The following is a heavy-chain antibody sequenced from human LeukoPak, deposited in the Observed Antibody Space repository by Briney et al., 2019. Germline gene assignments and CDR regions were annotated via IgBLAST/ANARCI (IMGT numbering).Heavy chain of an antibody. J-gene: IGHJ4*02. CDR2: IRDNGGST. V-gene: IGHV3-23*01. CDR1: GFPFSSYA. Sequence: PGLSLRLSCAASGFPFSSYAMSWVRHAPAKGLEEVSAIRDNGGSTYYADSVKGRFTISRDNSKNTPYLQMNSLRAEDTAVYYCAKGNVVVVPAAGLDYWGQGTLVTVSS. CDR3: AKGNVVVVPAAGLDY. D-gene: IGHD2-2*01.